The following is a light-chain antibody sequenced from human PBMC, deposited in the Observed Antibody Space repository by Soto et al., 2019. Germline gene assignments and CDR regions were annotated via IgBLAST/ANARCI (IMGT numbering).Light chain of an antibody. Sequence: EIVLTQSPCTLSLSTRERATLSCRASHSLNRDLAWYQQKPGQSPRLLIFGASIRATGIPARFSGSGSGTEFTLTIGSLQSEDCTLYYCQQYNNWPGTFGQGTKVDIK. V-gene: IGKV3-15*01. CDR2: GAS. J-gene: IGKJ1*01. CDR3: QQYNNWPGT. CDR1: HSLNRD.